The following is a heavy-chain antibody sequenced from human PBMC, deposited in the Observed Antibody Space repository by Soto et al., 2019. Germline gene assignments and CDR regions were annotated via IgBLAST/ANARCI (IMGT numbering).Heavy chain of an antibody. D-gene: IGHD2-2*02. CDR3: AKDPGYCSSTSCYTGWFDP. Sequence: PGGSLRLSCAASGFTFSSYAMSWVRQAPGKGLEWVSAISGSGGSRYYADSVKGRFTISRDNSKNTLYLQMNSLRAEDTAVYYCAKDPGYCSSTSCYTGWFDPWGQGTLVTVSS. V-gene: IGHV3-23*01. J-gene: IGHJ5*02. CDR2: ISGSGGSR. CDR1: GFTFSSYA.